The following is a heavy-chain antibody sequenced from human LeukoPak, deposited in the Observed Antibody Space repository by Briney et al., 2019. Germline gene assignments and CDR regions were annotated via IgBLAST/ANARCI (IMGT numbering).Heavy chain of an antibody. CDR3: ASARLKASGYLGY. CDR2: IYHSGST. J-gene: IGHJ4*02. CDR1: GGSISSGGYY. Sequence: PSQTLSLTCTVSGGSISSGGYYWSWIRQPPGKGLEWIGYIYHSGSTYYNPSLKSRVTISVDRSKNQFSLKLSSVTAADTAVYYCASARLKASGYLGYWGQGTLVTVSS. V-gene: IGHV4-30-2*01. D-gene: IGHD5-12*01.